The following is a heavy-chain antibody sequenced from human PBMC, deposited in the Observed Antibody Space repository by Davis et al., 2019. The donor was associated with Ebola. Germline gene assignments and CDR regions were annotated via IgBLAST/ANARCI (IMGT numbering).Heavy chain of an antibody. D-gene: IGHD1-1*01. V-gene: IGHV3-23*01. J-gene: IGHJ1*01. CDR3: AEDRQLNY. Sequence: GESLKISCAASGFTFSTSIMNWVRQSPGKGLEWVSGIGVSGNTYYADSVKGRFTISRDNSKNTLYLQMDSLRADDTAVYYCAEDRQLNYWGQGTLVTVSS. CDR1: GFTFSTSI. CDR2: IGVSGNT.